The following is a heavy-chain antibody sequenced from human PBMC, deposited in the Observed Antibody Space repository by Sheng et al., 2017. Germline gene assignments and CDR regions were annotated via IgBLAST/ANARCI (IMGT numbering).Heavy chain of an antibody. J-gene: IGHJ4*02. Sequence: QVQLQQWGAGLLKPSETLSLTCSVYGGSFSGYYWSWIRQPPGKGLEWIGEINHSGSTNYNPSLKSRVTISVDTSKNQFSLKLSSVTAADTAVYYCARGRINILLSATGYYQQFDYWGQGTLVTVSS. CDR3: ARGRINILLSATGYYQQFDY. CDR2: INHSGST. D-gene: IGHD3-9*01. V-gene: IGHV4-34*01. CDR1: GGSFSGYY.